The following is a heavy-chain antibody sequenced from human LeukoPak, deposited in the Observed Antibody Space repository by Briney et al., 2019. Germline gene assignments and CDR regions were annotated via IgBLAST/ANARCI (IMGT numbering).Heavy chain of an antibody. CDR2: INSDGSST. J-gene: IGHJ3*02. D-gene: IGHD5-12*01. V-gene: IGHV3-74*01. Sequence: QSGGSLRLSCAASGFTFSSYWMHWVRQAPGKGLVWVSRINSDGSSTSYADSVKGRFTISRDNAKNTLYLQMNSLGAEDTAVYYCARGRAGDIVATYDAFDIWGQGTMVTVSS. CDR3: ARGRAGDIVATYDAFDI. CDR1: GFTFSSYW.